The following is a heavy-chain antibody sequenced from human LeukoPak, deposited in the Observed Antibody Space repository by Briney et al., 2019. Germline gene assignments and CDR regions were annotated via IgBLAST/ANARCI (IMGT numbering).Heavy chain of an antibody. V-gene: IGHV4-34*01. D-gene: IGHD2-2*01. CDR3: AFLVVPAPIDYMDV. Sequence: PSETLSLTCAVYGGSFSGYNWSWIRQPPGKGLEWIGEINHSGTTKYNPSLKSRVNISVDTSKNQFSLKLSSVTAADTAVYYCAFLVVPAPIDYMDVWDKGTTVTVSS. CDR1: GGSFSGYN. J-gene: IGHJ6*03. CDR2: INHSGTT.